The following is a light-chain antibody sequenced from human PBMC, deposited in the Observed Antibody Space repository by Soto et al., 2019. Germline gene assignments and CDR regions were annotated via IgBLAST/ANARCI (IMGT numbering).Light chain of an antibody. CDR1: ETISHY. V-gene: IGKV1-39*01. Sequence: IHMTQSPSALSASVGDRVTISCRASETISHYLNWYQQKPGKAPKLLIYSASKLQSGVPARFSGSGSGTDFTLTITSLQSEDFATYYCQQSYSTPLTFGGGTKVDI. J-gene: IGKJ4*01. CDR2: SAS. CDR3: QQSYSTPLT.